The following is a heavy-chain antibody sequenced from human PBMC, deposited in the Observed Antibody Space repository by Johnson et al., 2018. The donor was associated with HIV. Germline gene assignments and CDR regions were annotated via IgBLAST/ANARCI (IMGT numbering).Heavy chain of an antibody. D-gene: IGHD3-16*01. Sequence: VQLVESGGGLVQPGGSLRLSCAASGFIVSNSYMSWVRQAPGKGLEWVSVIYSGGSTYYPDSVKGRFTLSRDNYKNTLYLQMNSLRVEDTAVYFCARVSYDGVLKTVGAFDIWGQGTLITVSS. CDR3: ARVSYDGVLKTVGAFDI. CDR2: IYSGGST. J-gene: IGHJ3*02. CDR1: GFIVSNSY. V-gene: IGHV3-53*01.